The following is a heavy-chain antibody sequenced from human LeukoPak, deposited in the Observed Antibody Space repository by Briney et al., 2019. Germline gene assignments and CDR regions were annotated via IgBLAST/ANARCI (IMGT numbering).Heavy chain of an antibody. CDR3: ARENVDYDFWSGYPNWFDP. Sequence: GGSLRLSCAASGFTFSNYWMSWVRQAPGKGLEWVANIRHDESEKYYVDSVKGRFTISRDNAKKSLYLQMNSLRAEDTAVYYCARENVDYDFWSGYPNWFDPWGQGTLVTVSS. J-gene: IGHJ5*02. CDR1: GFTFSNYW. V-gene: IGHV3-7*05. CDR2: IRHDESEK. D-gene: IGHD3-3*01.